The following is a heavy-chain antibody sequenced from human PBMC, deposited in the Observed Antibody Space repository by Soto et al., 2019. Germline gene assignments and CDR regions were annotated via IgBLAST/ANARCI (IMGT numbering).Heavy chain of an antibody. Sequence: QVQLVQSGAEVKKPGSSVKVSCKASGGTFSSYSINWVRQAPGQGLEWMGEIIPIFGTANYAQKFQGRVTITADESTSTAYMELSRRRSEDTAVYYCARDGGRHSGGIDYWGQGTLVTVSS. J-gene: IGHJ4*02. V-gene: IGHV1-69*01. CDR2: IIPIFGTA. CDR3: ARDGGRHSGGIDY. CDR1: GGTFSSYS. D-gene: IGHD1-26*01.